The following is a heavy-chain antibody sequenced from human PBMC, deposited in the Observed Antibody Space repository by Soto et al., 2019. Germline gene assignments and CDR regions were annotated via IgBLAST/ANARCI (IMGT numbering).Heavy chain of an antibody. CDR1: GGSISSYY. J-gene: IGHJ6*02. Sequence: SETLSLTCTVSGGSISSYYWSWIRQPPGKGLEWIGYIYYSGSTNYNPSLKSRVTIPVDTSKNQFSLKTEDTAVYYCTRARAGVPAAMDYYYYYGMDVWGQRTTVTVSS. V-gene: IGHV4-59*12. CDR2: IYYSGST. D-gene: IGHD2-2*01. CDR3: TRARAGVPAAMDYYYYYGMDV.